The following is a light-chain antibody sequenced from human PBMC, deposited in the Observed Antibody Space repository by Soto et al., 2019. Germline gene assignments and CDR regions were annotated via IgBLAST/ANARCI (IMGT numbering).Light chain of an antibody. CDR1: QSVSSY. CDR2: DAS. Sequence: EIVLTQSPATLSLSPGERATLSCRASQSVSSYLVWYQQKPGQAPRLLMYDASNRATGIPARFSGSGSGTDFTLTISSLEPEDFALYYCQQRSNWPPTFGGGTKVEIK. J-gene: IGKJ4*01. CDR3: QQRSNWPPT. V-gene: IGKV3-11*01.